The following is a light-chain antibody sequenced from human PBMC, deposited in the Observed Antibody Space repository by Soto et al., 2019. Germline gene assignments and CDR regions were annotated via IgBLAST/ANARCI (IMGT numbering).Light chain of an antibody. CDR2: AAS. CDR3: QQCYGSPRT. Sequence: DIQMTQSPSTLSASVGDRVTITCRASQSISTYLNWYQQKLGKAPTLLIYAASSLQSGVPSRVRGRGFGTDFTLNITNQQPEDFATYFCQQCYGSPRTFGQGTKVEI. V-gene: IGKV1-39*01. CDR1: QSISTY. J-gene: IGKJ1*01.